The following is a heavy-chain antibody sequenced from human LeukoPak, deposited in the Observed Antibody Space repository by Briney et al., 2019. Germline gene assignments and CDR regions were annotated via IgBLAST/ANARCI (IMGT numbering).Heavy chain of an antibody. V-gene: IGHV4-59*06. CDR3: ASHYGGDYFDY. D-gene: IGHD4-23*01. J-gene: IGHJ4*01. CDR2: ISYSGTT. CDR1: GGSISSYY. Sequence: SETLSLTCTVSGGSISSYYWSWIRQPPGKGLEWIGYISYSGTTYYNPSLKSRVTISVVTSKDQFSLKLSSVTAADTAVYYCASHYGGDYFDYWGHGTLVTVSS.